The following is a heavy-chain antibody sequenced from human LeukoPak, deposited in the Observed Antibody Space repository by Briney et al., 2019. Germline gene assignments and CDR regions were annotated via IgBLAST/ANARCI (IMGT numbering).Heavy chain of an antibody. CDR2: IKYDGSEK. CDR3: ARRNWFDP. CDR1: GFTFSSYW. D-gene: IGHD2/OR15-2a*01. V-gene: IGHV3-7*05. J-gene: IGHJ5*02. Sequence: GGSLRLSCTASGFTFSSYWMSWVRQTPEKGLDCVATIKYDGSEKYYVDSVKGRFTISRDDAKNSLYLQMNSLRAEDTAVYYCARRNWFDPWGQGTLVIVSS.